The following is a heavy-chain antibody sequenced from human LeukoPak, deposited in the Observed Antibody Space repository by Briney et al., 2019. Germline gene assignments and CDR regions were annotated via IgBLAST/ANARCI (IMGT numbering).Heavy chain of an antibody. CDR3: AKGTAVDRQYFEN. V-gene: IGHV3-30*18. D-gene: IGHD1-1*01. CDR1: RFTFSACA. Sequence: GGSLRLSCAASRFTFSACAMHWVRQAPGKGLEWVAAISFDGSHKYYADSVKGRFTISRDNSKNTLYLQMNSLRAEDTAVYYCAKGTAVDRQYFENWGQGTLVTVSS. J-gene: IGHJ4*02. CDR2: ISFDGSHK.